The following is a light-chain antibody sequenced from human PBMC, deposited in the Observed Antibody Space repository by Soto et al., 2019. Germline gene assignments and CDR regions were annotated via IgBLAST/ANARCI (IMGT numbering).Light chain of an antibody. V-gene: IGLV2-11*01. J-gene: IGLJ3*02. CDR1: RRDVGGYDF. Sequence: QSALTQPRSVSGSPGQSVTISCTGSRRDVGGYDFVSWYQQHPGKAPKLMISDVSERPSGVPDRFSGSKSANTASLTISGLQAEDEADYYCCSYAGTYTLVFGGGTKLTVL. CDR2: DVS. CDR3: CSYAGTYTLV.